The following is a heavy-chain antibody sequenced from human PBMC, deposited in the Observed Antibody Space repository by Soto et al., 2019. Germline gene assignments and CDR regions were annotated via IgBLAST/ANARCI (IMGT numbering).Heavy chain of an antibody. V-gene: IGHV4-31*03. CDR3: ARARMVRGIIYYSGMDV. J-gene: IGHJ6*02. Sequence: QVQLQESGPGLVKSSQTLSLTCTVSGGSISSDGNYWSWIRQHPGKGLEWIGYIYYSGSTNYNPSVKNRVTISVDTSKNQFSLKLNSVTAADTAVYYCARARMVRGIIYYSGMDVWGQGTTVTVSS. CDR2: IYYSGST. CDR1: GGSISSDGNY. D-gene: IGHD3-10*01.